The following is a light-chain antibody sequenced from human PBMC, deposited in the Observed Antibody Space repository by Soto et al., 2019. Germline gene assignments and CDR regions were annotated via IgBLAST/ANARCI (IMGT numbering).Light chain of an antibody. CDR1: SGDIGSYNR. CDR3: SSYTNINTRACV. CDR2: VVT. J-gene: IGLJ1*01. V-gene: IGLV2-14*01. Sequence: QSALTQPPSVSGSPGQSITISCTGTSGDIGSYNRVSWYQQHPGKAPKLIIYVVTDRPSGVSNRFSGSKSGNTASLTISGLQAEDEAEYYCSSYTNINTRACVFGTGTKVTVL.